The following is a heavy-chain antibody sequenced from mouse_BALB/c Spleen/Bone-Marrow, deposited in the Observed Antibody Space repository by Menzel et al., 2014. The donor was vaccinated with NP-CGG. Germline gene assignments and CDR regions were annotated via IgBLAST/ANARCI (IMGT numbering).Heavy chain of an antibody. V-gene: IGHV14-3*02. CDR2: IDPANGNT. D-gene: IGHD1-2*01. CDR3: ARYCCGYYFDY. CDR1: GFNIKDTY. J-gene: IGHJ2*01. Sequence: VQLQQSGAELVKPGASVKLSCTASGFNIKDTYMHWVKQRPEQGLEWIGRIDPANGNTKYDPKFQGKATITADTSSNAACLQLSSLTSEDTAVYYCARYCCGYYFDYWGQGTTLTVSS.